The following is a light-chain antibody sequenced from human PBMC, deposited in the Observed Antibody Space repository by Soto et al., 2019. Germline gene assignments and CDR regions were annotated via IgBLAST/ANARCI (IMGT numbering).Light chain of an antibody. Sequence: DIQMTQSPSSVSASVGDRVTITCRASQDISSWFAWYQQRPGKAPRLLIYAASTLQSGVPSRISGSGSGTDFTLTISSLQPEDFATYYCQQANSFPITFGQGTRLEIK. CDR1: QDISSW. CDR2: AAS. CDR3: QQANSFPIT. V-gene: IGKV1D-12*01. J-gene: IGKJ5*01.